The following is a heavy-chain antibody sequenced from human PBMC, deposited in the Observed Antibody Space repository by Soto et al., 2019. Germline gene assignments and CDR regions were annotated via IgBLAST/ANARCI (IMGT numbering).Heavy chain of an antibody. CDR3: ARGLVVPAAMLDYYYYMDV. CDR2: INHSGST. D-gene: IGHD2-2*01. CDR1: GGSFSGYY. V-gene: IGHV4-34*01. Sequence: SETLSLTCAVYGGSFSGYYWSWIRQPPGKGLEWIGEINHSGSTNYNPSLKSRVTISVDTSKNQFSLKLSSVTAADTAVYYCARGLVVPAAMLDYYYYMDVWGKGTTVTVSS. J-gene: IGHJ6*03.